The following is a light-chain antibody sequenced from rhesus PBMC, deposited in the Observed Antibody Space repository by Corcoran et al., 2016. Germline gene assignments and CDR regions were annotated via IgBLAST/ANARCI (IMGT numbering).Light chain of an antibody. Sequence: DIQMTQSPSSLSASVGDTVTITCRASQGGNNYLAWYQQKSGKPPKPLIYYASNLESGVPSSFSGSGSGTDFSLTISSLQPEDFAIYYCQQHNSFPWTFGQGTKVDIK. J-gene: IGKJ1*01. CDR3: QQHNSFPWT. V-gene: IGKV1S14*01. CDR2: YAS. CDR1: QGGNNY.